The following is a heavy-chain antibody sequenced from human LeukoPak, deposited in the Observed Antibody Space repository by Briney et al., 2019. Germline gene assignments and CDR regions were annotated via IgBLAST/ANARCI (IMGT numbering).Heavy chain of an antibody. D-gene: IGHD5-18*01. J-gene: IGHJ4*02. CDR2: ISSSSSYI. CDR1: GFTFSSYS. V-gene: IGHV3-21*01. Sequence: PGGSLRLSCAASGFTFSSYSMNWVRQAPGKGLEWVSSISSSSSYIYYADSVKGRFTISRDNAKNSLYLQMNSLRAEDTAVYYCAREDDGYSYGYDYWGQGTLVTVSS. CDR3: AREDDGYSYGYDY.